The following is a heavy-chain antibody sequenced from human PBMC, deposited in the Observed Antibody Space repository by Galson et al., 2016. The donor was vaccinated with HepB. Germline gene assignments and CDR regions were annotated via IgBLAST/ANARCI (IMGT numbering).Heavy chain of an antibody. J-gene: IGHJ6*02. CDR2: ISFDGDDK. Sequence: SLRLSCAASGFTFRRHGMHWVRQAPGKGLEWVAVISFDGDDKYYAEAVKGRFTISRDNAKNTLFLQMDSLRPDDTAVYYCAKSKAQFSEWVSYAMDVLGQGTAVTVSS. CDR3: AKSKAQFSEWVSYAMDV. D-gene: IGHD3-3*01. V-gene: IGHV3-30*18. CDR1: GFTFRRHG.